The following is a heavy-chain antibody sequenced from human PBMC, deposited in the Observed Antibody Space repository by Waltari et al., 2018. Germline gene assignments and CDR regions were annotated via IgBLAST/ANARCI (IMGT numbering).Heavy chain of an antibody. D-gene: IGHD2-15*01. CDR2: ISGSGEST. V-gene: IGHV3-23*01. J-gene: IGHJ4*02. Sequence: EVQLLESGGGLVQPGGSLRLSCEASGFPFTNYAMNWVRQAPGKGTEWVSAISGSGESTYYADSVKGRFTISRDNSKNTLYLQMNSLRAEDTAVYYCARYSDYWGQGTLVTVSS. CDR3: ARYSDY. CDR1: GFPFTNYA.